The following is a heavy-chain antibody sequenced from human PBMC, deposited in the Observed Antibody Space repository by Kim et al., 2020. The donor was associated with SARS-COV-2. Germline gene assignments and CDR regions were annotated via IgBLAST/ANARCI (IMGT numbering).Heavy chain of an antibody. Sequence: GGSLRLSCAASGFTFSSYGMRWVRQAPGKGLEWVAVIWYDGSNKYYADSVKGRFTISRDNSKNTLFLQMNSLRAEDTAVYYCARDHSSSHDAFDIWGQGT. CDR3: ARDHSSSHDAFDI. D-gene: IGHD6-13*01. J-gene: IGHJ3*02. V-gene: IGHV3-33*01. CDR2: IWYDGSNK. CDR1: GFTFSSYG.